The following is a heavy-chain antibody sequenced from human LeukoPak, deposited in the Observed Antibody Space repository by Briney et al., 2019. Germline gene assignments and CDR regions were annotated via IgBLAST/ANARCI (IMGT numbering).Heavy chain of an antibody. Sequence: PGGSLRLSCAASGFTFSSYSMNWVRQAPGKGLEWVSYISSSGSTIYYADSVKGRFTISRDNAKNSLYLQMNSLRAEDTAVYYCARIATWFVYWGQGTLVTVSS. CDR1: GFTFSSYS. CDR2: ISSSGSTI. V-gene: IGHV3-48*04. J-gene: IGHJ5*01. CDR3: ARIATWFVY.